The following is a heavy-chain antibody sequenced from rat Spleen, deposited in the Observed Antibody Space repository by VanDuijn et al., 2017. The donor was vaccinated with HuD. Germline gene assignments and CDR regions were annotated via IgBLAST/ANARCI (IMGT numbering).Heavy chain of an antibody. CDR1: GFTFIDYN. CDR2: ISYDGSST. J-gene: IGHJ4*01. Sequence: EVQLVESGGGLVQPGRSLKLSCAASGFTFIDYNMAWVRQAPKKGLEWVATISYDGSSTYYRDSVKGRFTISRDNAKSTLYLQMDSLRSEDTATYYCARPHSSLYVMDAWGQGASVTVSS. CDR3: ARPHSSLYVMDA. V-gene: IGHV5-7*01. D-gene: IGHD1-2*01.